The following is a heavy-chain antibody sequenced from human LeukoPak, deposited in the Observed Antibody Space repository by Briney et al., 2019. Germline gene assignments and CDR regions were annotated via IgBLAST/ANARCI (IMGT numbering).Heavy chain of an antibody. D-gene: IGHD3-22*01. J-gene: IGHJ4*02. V-gene: IGHV1-3*01. CDR1: GYTFTSYA. CDR3: AGTYYYDSSGYYPAFDY. Sequence: ASVKVSCKASGYTFTSYAMHWVRQAPGQRLEWMGWINAGNGNTKYSQKFQGRVTITRDTSASRAYMELSSLRSEDTAVYYCAGTYYYDSSGYYPAFDYWGQGTLVTVSS. CDR2: INAGNGNT.